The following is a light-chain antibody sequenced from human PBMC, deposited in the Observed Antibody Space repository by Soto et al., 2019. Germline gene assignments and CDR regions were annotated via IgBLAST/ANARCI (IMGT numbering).Light chain of an antibody. CDR2: TAS. J-gene: IGKJ1*01. CDR3: QQSYSNSRT. Sequence: DIQMTQSPSSLSASVGDRVTITCRASQSISSYLNWYQQKPGKAPNLLIYTASSLQSGVPSRFSGGGSGTDCTLTISSLQPEDVATYYCQQSYSNSRTFGQGTKVDIK. V-gene: IGKV1-39*01. CDR1: QSISSY.